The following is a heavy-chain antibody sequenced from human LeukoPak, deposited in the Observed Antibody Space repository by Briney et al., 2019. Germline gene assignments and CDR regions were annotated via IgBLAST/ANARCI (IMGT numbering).Heavy chain of an antibody. CDR2: ISYDGSNK. Sequence: PGRSLRLSCAASGFTFSSYGMHWVRQAPGKGLEWVAVISYDGSNKYYADSVKGRFTISRDNSKNTLYLQMNSLRGEDTAVYYCASGSSGWYYFDYWGQGTLVTVSS. CDR1: GFTFSSYG. CDR3: ASGSSGWYYFDY. D-gene: IGHD6-19*01. J-gene: IGHJ4*02. V-gene: IGHV3-30*03.